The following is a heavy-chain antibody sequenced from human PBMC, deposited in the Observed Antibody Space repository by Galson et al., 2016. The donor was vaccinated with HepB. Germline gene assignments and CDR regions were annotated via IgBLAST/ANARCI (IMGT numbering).Heavy chain of an antibody. Sequence: SLRLSCAVTGFPFRDYSIHWVRQAPGKGLQWVGAMSHDGSAQSYAESVKGRFAISRDNARDMVDLQMNADDTATYYCTRALATSTPRGAFDVWGQGATVIVSS. J-gene: IGHJ3*01. CDR3: TRALATSTPRGAFDV. CDR1: GFPFRDYS. D-gene: IGHD2-15*01. V-gene: IGHV3-30*09. CDR2: MSHDGSAQ.